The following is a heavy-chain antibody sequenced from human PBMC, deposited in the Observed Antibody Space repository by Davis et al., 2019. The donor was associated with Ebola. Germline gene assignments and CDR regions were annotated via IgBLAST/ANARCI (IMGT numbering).Heavy chain of an antibody. V-gene: IGHV1-46*01. CDR1: GYTFTSYF. CDR3: ARAPGLGCSSTSCYLDFQH. Sequence: AASVKVSCKASGYTFTSYFMHWVRQAPGQGLEWMGLINPRSGSTSYPQKFQGRVTMTSDTSTSTVSMELSSLRSDDTAVYYCARAPGLGCSSTSCYLDFQHWGQGTLVTVSS. J-gene: IGHJ1*01. D-gene: IGHD2-2*01. CDR2: INPRSGST.